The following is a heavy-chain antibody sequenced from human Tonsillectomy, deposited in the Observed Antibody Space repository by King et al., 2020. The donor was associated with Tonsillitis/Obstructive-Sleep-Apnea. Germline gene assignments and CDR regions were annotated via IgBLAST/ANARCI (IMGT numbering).Heavy chain of an antibody. CDR2: ISYDGNKE. J-gene: IGHJ4*02. V-gene: IGHV3-30*18. CDR1: GFSFSTYG. D-gene: IGHD2-2*02. CDR3: AKDSPGSRYCSPARCYTDDY. Sequence: GQLVQSGGGVVQPGRSLRLSCAASGFSFSTYGMHWVRQAPGKGLEWVAVISYDGNKEFYADSVKDRFTISRDNSKNTLYLQMNSLRTEDTAVYFSAKDSPGSRYCSPARCYTDDYWGQGILVTASS.